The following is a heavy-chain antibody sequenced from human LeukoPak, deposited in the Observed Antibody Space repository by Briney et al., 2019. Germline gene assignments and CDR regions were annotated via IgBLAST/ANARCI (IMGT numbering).Heavy chain of an antibody. J-gene: IGHJ3*02. CDR2: ISYNGTT. V-gene: IGHV4-59*02. CDR1: GATVSSYH. CDR3: ARQRGVTRAFDI. Sequence: SETLSLTCTVSGATVSSYHWSWIRQPPGKGLEWIGYISYNGTTNYNPSLKSRVTISLDTSKNQFSLNLRSVTGVDTAVYYCARQRGVTRAFDIWGQGTVVTVSS. D-gene: IGHD3-10*01.